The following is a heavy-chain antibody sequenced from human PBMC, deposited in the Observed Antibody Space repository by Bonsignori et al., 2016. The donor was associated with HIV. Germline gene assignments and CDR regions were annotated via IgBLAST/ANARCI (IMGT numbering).Heavy chain of an antibody. CDR2: INPNSGGT. V-gene: IGHV1-2*02. D-gene: IGHD3-22*01. J-gene: IGHJ3*02. CDR3: ARDGNYYYDSSGYSPDDAFDI. Sequence: WVRQAPGQGLEWMGWINPNSGGTNYAQKFQGRVTMTRDTSISTAYMELSRLRSDDTAVYYCARDGNYYYDSSGYSPDDAFDIWGQGTMVTVSS.